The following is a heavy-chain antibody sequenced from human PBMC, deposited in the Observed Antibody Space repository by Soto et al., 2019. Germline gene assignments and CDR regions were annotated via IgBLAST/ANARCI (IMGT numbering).Heavy chain of an antibody. CDR2: TDYSGST. J-gene: IGHJ5*02. CDR3: ARAIAVTTPWFDP. CDR1: GGSISSGDYF. Sequence: VQLQESGPGLVQPSQTLSLTCTVSGGSISSGDYFWSWIRQHPGKDLEWIGYTDYSGSTYYNPSLRSRVTISVDSSKNQFYLRLNSVTAADSAVYYCARAIAVTTPWFDPWGQGTLVTVSS. D-gene: IGHD4-17*01. V-gene: IGHV4-31*03.